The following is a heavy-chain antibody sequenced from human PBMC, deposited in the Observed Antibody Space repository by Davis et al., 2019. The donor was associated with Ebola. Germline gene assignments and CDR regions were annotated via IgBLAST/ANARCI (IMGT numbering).Heavy chain of an antibody. D-gene: IGHD4-17*01. J-gene: IGHJ5*02. V-gene: IGHV4-61*05. CDR3: AGHTVTTIWRAPGWFDP. CDR2: IYYSGST. Sequence: MPSETLSLTCTVSGGSISSSSYYWGWIRQPPGKGLEWIGYIYYSGSTNYNPSLKSRVTISVDTSKNQFSLKLSSVTAADTAVYYCAGHTVTTIWRAPGWFDPWGQGTLVTVSS. CDR1: GGSISSSSYY.